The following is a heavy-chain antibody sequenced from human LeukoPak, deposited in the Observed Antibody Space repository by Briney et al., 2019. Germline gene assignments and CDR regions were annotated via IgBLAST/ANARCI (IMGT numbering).Heavy chain of an antibody. V-gene: IGHV3-23*01. Sequence: PGGSLRLSCAASGFTFSTYAMSWVRQVPGKGLEWVSAITGSGGNTYYVDSVKGRFTISRDNSKNSLYLQMNTLRAGDTALYYCARLGAAASTAYWGQGTLVTVYS. CDR2: ITGSGGNT. J-gene: IGHJ4*02. CDR3: ARLGAAASTAY. D-gene: IGHD6-13*01. CDR1: GFTFSTYA.